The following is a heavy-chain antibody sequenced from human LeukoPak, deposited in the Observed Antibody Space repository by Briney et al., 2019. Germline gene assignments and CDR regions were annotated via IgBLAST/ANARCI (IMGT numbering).Heavy chain of an antibody. CDR3: ARAPVDYYYYGMDV. CDR1: GGSISSYY. Sequence: SETLSLTCTVSGGSISSYYWSWIRQPPGKGLEWIGYIYYSGTTNYNPSLKSRVIISVDTSKNQFPLKLSSVTAADTAVYYCARAPVDYYYYGMDVWGQGTTVTVSS. CDR2: IYYSGTT. J-gene: IGHJ6*02. V-gene: IGHV4-59*01.